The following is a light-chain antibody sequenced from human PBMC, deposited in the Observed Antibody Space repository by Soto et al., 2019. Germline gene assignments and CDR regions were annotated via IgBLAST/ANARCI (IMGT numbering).Light chain of an antibody. Sequence: DIQMTQSPSTLSASVGDRVTITCRASQSISSWLAWYQQKPGTAPKVLIYDASSLQSGVPSRFSGSGSGTEFTLTISSLQPDDFATYYCQHYNNYLWTFCQGTKVDIK. CDR3: QHYNNYLWT. CDR2: DAS. CDR1: QSISSW. V-gene: IGKV1-5*01. J-gene: IGKJ1*01.